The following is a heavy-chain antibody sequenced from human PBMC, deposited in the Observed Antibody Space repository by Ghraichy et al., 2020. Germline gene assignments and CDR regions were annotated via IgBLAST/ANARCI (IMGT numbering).Heavy chain of an antibody. J-gene: IGHJ4*02. CDR3: AFRGCGGDCLRNHPGGYYFDY. V-gene: IGHV1-69*02. D-gene: IGHD2-21*02. Sequence: SVKVSCKASGGTFSSYTISWVRQAPGQGLEWMGRIIPILGIANYAQKFQDRVTITADKSTSTAYMELSSLRSEDTAVYYCAFRGCGGDCLRNHPGGYYFDYWGQGTLVTVSS. CDR2: IIPILGIA. CDR1: GGTFSSYT.